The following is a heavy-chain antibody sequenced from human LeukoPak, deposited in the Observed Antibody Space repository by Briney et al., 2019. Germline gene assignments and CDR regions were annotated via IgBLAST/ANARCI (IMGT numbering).Heavy chain of an antibody. V-gene: IGHV4-61*02. CDR2: IYTSGST. CDR3: ARDAVIPAAMVDAFDI. Sequence: SETLSLTCTVSGGSISSGSYYWSWIRQPAGKGLEWIGRIYTSGSTNYNPSLKSRVTISVDTSKNQFSLKLSSVTAADTAVYYCARDAVIPAAMVDAFDIWGQGTMVTVSS. J-gene: IGHJ3*02. CDR1: GGSISSGSYY. D-gene: IGHD2-2*01.